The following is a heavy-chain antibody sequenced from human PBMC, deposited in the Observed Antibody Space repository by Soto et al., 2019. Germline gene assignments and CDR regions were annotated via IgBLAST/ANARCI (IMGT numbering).Heavy chain of an antibody. CDR3: AKGWGVVVVTAIASAFDI. CDR1: GFTFDDYA. V-gene: IGHV3-9*01. J-gene: IGHJ3*02. D-gene: IGHD2-21*02. CDR2: ISWNSGSI. Sequence: GGYLRLSCAASGFTFDDYAMHWVRQAPGKGLEWVSGISWNSGSIGYAASVKGRFTISRDNAKNSLYLQVNSLRAEDTALYYCAKGWGVVVVTAIASAFDIWGQGTMVTVSS.